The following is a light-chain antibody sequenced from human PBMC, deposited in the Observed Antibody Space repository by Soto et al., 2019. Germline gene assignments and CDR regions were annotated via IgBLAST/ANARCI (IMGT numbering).Light chain of an antibody. CDR3: QQVHNYPFT. J-gene: IGKJ4*01. CDR2: AAS. CDR1: QGISTS. V-gene: IGKV1-9*01. Sequence: DIQLTQSPSLLSASVGDRVTITCRASQGISTSLAWYQQTPGKAPKLLIYAASTVQSGVPSRFSGSGSGTDFTLTISSLQPEDFATFYCQQVHNYPFTFGGGTKVDI.